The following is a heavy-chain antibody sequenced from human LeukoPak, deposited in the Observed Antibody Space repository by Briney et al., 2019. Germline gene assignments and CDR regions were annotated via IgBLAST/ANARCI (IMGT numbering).Heavy chain of an antibody. D-gene: IGHD6-19*01. J-gene: IGHJ4*02. CDR2: IYPGDSET. CDR1: GYDFTSYW. CDR3: ARHLPHSSAGYVRAVDH. V-gene: IGHV5-51*01. Sequence: KCGESLKISCQASGYDFTSYWIGWVRQMPGKGLEWMGIIYPGDSETRYSPSFQGQVTISADKSISAAYLQWSSLKASDTALYFCARHLPHSSAGYVRAVDHWGQGTQVTVSS.